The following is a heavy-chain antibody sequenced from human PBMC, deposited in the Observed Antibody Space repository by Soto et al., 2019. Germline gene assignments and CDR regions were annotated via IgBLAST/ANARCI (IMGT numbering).Heavy chain of an antibody. D-gene: IGHD3-22*01. CDR3: ARDITYYYDSSGPSPYYYYGMDV. Sequence: AAVKVSCKASGYTFTSYAMHWVRQAPGQRLEWMGWINAGNGNTKYSQKFQGRVTITRDTSASTAYMELSSLRSKDTAVYYCARDITYYYDSSGPSPYYYYGMDVWGQGTTVTVSS. CDR1: GYTFTSYA. V-gene: IGHV1-3*01. J-gene: IGHJ6*02. CDR2: INAGNGNT.